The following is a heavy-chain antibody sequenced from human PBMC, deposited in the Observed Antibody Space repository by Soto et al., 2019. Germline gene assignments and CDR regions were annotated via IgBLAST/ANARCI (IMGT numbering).Heavy chain of an antibody. CDR1: GYSFTIHW. Sequence: GESLKISCNGSGYSFTIHWIGLVLQMPGKGLECMWIIYPGDSDTRYSPSFQGQVTISVDKSISTAYLQWSSLKASDNAMYYCARQGYSGDYFHGMDVWGQGTTVTVSS. CDR2: IYPGDSDT. CDR3: ARQGYSGDYFHGMDV. V-gene: IGHV5-51*01. D-gene: IGHD5-12*01. J-gene: IGHJ6*01.